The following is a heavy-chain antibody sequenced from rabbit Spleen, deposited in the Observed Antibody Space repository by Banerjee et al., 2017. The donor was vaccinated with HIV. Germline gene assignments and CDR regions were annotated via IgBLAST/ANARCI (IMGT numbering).Heavy chain of an antibody. Sequence: QSLEESGGGLVKPGASLTLTCKASGFSFNSGYDMCWVRQAPGKGLEWIACIYAGSSGNTYSATWAKGRFTISKTSSTTVTLQMASLTAADTATYFCARGYYSDGYAGAVYATPFNLWGQGTLVTVS. D-gene: IGHD6-1*01. CDR3: ARGYYSDGYAGAVYATPFNL. V-gene: IGHV1S40*01. CDR1: GFSFNSGYD. CDR2: IYAGSSGNT. J-gene: IGHJ4*01.